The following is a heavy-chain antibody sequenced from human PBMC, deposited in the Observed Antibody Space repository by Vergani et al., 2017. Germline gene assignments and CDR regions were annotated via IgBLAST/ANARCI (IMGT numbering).Heavy chain of an antibody. V-gene: IGHV4-59*01. D-gene: IGHD2-2*01. J-gene: IGHJ3*02. CDR3: AREVTWSSTSCYSGAFDI. CDR1: GGSISSYY. Sequence: QVQLQESGPGLVKPSETLSLTCTVSGGSISSYYWSWIRQPPGKGLEWIGYIYYSGSTNYNPSLKSRVTISVDTSKNQFSLKLSSVTAADTAVYYCAREVTWSSTSCYSGAFDIWGQGTMVTVSS. CDR2: IYYSGST.